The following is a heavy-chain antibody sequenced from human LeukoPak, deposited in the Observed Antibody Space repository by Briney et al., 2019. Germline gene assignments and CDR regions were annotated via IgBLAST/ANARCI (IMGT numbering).Heavy chain of an antibody. CDR1: GFTFYNYA. CDR2: VSGGGETT. CDR3: ARSTTSYCSSTSGDH. J-gene: IGHJ1*01. V-gene: IGHV3-23*01. Sequence: GGSLRLSCAATGFTFYNYAMHWVRQAPGKGLEWVSGVSGGGETTYYANSVKGRFTFFRDNSKNTLYLQMNSLRAEDTAVYYCARSTTSYCSSTSGDHWGQGTLVTVSS. D-gene: IGHD2-2*01.